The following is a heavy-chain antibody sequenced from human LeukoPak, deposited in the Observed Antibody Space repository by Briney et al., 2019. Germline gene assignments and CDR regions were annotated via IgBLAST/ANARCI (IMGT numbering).Heavy chain of an antibody. D-gene: IGHD3-10*01. CDR1: GGSISSSNW. J-gene: IGHJ4*02. V-gene: IGHV4-4*02. CDR2: IYHSGST. Sequence: SETLSLTCAVSGGSISSSNWWSWVRQPPGKGLEWIGEIYHSGSTNYNPSLKSRVTISVDKSKNQFSLKLSSVTAADTAVYYCASYAMVRGVTLDYWGQGTLVTVSS. CDR3: ASYAMVRGVTLDY.